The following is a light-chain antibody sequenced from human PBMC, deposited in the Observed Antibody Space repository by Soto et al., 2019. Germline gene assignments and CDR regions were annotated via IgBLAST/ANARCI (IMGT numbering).Light chain of an antibody. V-gene: IGLV1-40*01. CDR1: SSNIGAGYD. CDR3: QSYDSTRRARNV. Sequence: QSVLTQPPSVSGAPGQRVTISCTGSSSNIGAGYDVHWYQQRPGTAPKLLIFGNINRPSGVPDRFSGSKSGTSASLAITGLRAEDGVDYYSQSYDSTRRARNVFGPGTKLPV. J-gene: IGLJ1*01. CDR2: GNI.